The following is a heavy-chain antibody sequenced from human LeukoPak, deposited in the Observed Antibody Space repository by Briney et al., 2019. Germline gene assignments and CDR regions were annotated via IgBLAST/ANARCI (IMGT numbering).Heavy chain of an antibody. Sequence: PGGSLRLSCVVSGFNFDNFAMHWVRQPLGKGLEWVAFIRFDGSIKYYAESVKGRFTISRDNSKNTLYVLMNSLRDEDTAVYYCAKEGRPPGTDNYSNWLFDDYWGQGTLVTVSS. CDR3: AKEGRPPGTDNYSNWLFDDY. CDR2: IRFDGSIK. J-gene: IGHJ4*02. CDR1: GFNFDNFA. V-gene: IGHV3-30*02. D-gene: IGHD4-11*01.